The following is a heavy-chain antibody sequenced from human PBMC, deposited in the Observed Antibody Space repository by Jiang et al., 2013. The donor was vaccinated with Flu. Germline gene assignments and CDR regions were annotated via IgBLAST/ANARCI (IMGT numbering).Heavy chain of an antibody. CDR3: ARAWNDYVWGSSPFDY. CDR1: GGSISSGSYY. D-gene: IGHD3-16*01. J-gene: IGHJ4*02. CDR2: IYTSGST. Sequence: GSGLVKPSQTLSLTCTVSGGSISSGSYYWSWIRQPAGKGLEWIGRIYTSGSTNYNPSLKSRVTISVDTSKNQFSLKLSSVTAADTAVYYCARAWNDYVWGSSPFDYWGQGTLVTVSS. V-gene: IGHV4-61*02.